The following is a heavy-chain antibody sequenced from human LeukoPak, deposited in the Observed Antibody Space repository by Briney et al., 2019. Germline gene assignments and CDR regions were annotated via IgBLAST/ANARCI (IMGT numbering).Heavy chain of an antibody. CDR1: GFTFGKYW. J-gene: IGHJ4*02. CDR3: SNGIYDRSY. V-gene: IGHV3-7*01. CDR2: IEQDGSEE. D-gene: IGHD3-22*01. Sequence: GGSLRLSCVASGFTFGKYWMAWVRQAPGKGLEWLANIEQDGSEEYYLDSVRGRFTVSRDNAKNTLYLQMNSLRAEDKAVYYCSNGIYDRSYWGQGTQVTVSS.